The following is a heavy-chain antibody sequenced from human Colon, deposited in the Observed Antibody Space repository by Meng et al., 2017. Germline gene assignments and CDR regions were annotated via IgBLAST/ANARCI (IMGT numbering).Heavy chain of an antibody. CDR3: ARGATPENFDY. CDR2: IWFDGSNK. V-gene: IGHV3-33*01. Sequence: QVQLVESGGDVVHLGRSLRLSCVASGFSFSTYCMHWVRQAPGKGLEWVAIIWFDGSNKYYGDSVKGRFTISRDNSKNTLYLQMNSLRVEDTAVYYCARGATPENFDYWGQGTLVTVSS. CDR1: GFSFSTYC. J-gene: IGHJ4*02.